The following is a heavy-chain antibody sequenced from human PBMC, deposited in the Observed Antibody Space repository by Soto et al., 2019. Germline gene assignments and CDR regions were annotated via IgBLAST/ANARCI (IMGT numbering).Heavy chain of an antibody. Sequence: SETLSLTCTVSGASISGFYWSWIRKSAGKGLEWIGRIYATGTTDYNPSLKSRVMMAVDTSKKQFSLKLRSVTAADTAVYYCVRDGTKTLRDWFDPWGQGISVTVSS. J-gene: IGHJ5*02. CDR1: GASISGFY. CDR2: IYATGTT. V-gene: IGHV4-4*07. D-gene: IGHD1-1*01. CDR3: VRDGTKTLRDWFDP.